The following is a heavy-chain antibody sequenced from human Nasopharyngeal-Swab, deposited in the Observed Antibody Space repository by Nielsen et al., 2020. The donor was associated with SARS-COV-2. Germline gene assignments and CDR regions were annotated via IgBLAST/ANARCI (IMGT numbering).Heavy chain of an antibody. Sequence: WIRQPPGKGLEWIGSIYYSGSTYYNPSLKSRVTISVDTSKNQFSLKLSSVTAADTAVYYCATADSGWRFDYWGQGTLVTVSS. J-gene: IGHJ4*02. CDR2: IYYSGST. CDR3: ATADSGWRFDY. D-gene: IGHD6-19*01. V-gene: IGHV4-39*07.